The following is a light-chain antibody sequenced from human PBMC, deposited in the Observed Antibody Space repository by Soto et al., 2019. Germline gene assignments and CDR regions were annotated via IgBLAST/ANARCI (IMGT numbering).Light chain of an antibody. J-gene: IGKJ1*01. CDR3: MQAVYTRT. CDR1: QSLLHSNGYNY. CDR2: LGS. Sequence: ILMTQSPLSLPVTPGEPASISCRSSQSLLHSNGYNYLNWFVQKPGQSPQLLIYLGSERASGVPDRFSGSGSGTDFTLRISRVEAEDVGVYYCMQAVYTRTFGPGTKVDIK. V-gene: IGKV2-28*01.